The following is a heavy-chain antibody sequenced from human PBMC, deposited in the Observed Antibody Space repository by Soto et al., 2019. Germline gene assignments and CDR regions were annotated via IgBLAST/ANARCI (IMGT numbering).Heavy chain of an antibody. V-gene: IGHV1-24*01. D-gene: IGHD6-19*01. CDR3: ATEQGRYSSGWFGFGYYYYYMDV. J-gene: IGHJ6*03. CDR1: GYTLTELS. CDR2: FDPEDGET. Sequence: ASVKVSCKVSGYTLTELSMHWVRQAPGKGLEWMGGFDPEDGETIYAQKFQGRVTMTEDTSTDTAYMELSSLRSEDTAVYYCATEQGRYSSGWFGFGYYYYYMDVWGKGTTVTVSS.